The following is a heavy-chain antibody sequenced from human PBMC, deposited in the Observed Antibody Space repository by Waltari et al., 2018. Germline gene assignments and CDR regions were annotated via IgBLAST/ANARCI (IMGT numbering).Heavy chain of an antibody. CDR2: IYHSGST. CDR1: GYSISSGYY. CDR3: ARLHPSAWFDP. V-gene: IGHV4-38-2*01. Sequence: QVQLQESGPGLVKPSETLSLTCAVSGYSISSGYYWGWIRQPPGKGLEWLGSIYHSGSTYYNPSLKSRVAISEDTAKTQCSLKLSSVTAADTAVYYCARLHPSAWFDPWGQGTLVTVSS. J-gene: IGHJ5*02.